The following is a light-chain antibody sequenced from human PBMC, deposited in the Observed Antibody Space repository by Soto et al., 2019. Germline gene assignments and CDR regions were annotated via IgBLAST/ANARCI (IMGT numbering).Light chain of an antibody. CDR1: QSVSSY. V-gene: IGKV3-11*01. CDR2: DAS. Sequence: EIVFTQSPATLSLSPGERATLSCRASQSVSSYLAWYQQKPGQAPRLLIYDASNRATGIPARFSGSGSGTDLTLTISRLEPEDFAVYYCQQRSNWLTFGGGTKVEIK. J-gene: IGKJ4*01. CDR3: QQRSNWLT.